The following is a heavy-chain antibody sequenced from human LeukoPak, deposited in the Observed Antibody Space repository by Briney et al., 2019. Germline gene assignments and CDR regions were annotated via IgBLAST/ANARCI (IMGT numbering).Heavy chain of an antibody. CDR3: AKDMVTPDY. CDR2: MNPNSGNT. CDR1: GGTFSSYA. J-gene: IGHJ4*02. Sequence: ASVKVSCKASGGTFSSYAISWVRQAPGQGLEWMGWMNPNSGNTGYAQKFQGRVTMTRNTSISTAYMELSSLRSEDTAVYYCAKDMVTPDYWGQGALVTVSS. V-gene: IGHV1-8*02. D-gene: IGHD4-23*01.